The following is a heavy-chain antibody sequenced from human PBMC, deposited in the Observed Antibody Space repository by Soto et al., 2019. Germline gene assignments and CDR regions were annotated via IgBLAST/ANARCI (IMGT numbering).Heavy chain of an antibody. D-gene: IGHD3-16*01. CDR1: GYSINSGYF. V-gene: IGHV4-38-2*01. CDR2: IFHSGTA. Sequence: SETLSLTCVVSGYSINSGYFWGWIRQPPGKGLEWIGSIFHSGTAYYNPSLKSRVTISVDTSKNQFSLELISVTAADTAVYYCARRGGGDTTWGADGLDVWGQGTTVTVSS. J-gene: IGHJ6*02. CDR3: ARRGGGDTTWGADGLDV.